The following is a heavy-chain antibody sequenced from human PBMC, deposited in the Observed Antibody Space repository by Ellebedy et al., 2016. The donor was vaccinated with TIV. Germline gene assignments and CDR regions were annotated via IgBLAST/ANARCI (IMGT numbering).Heavy chain of an antibody. V-gene: IGHV3-21*01. CDR1: GFTFSSYS. CDR3: ASRIKMM. J-gene: IGHJ4*02. Sequence: GESLKISCAASGFTFSSYSLTWIRQAPGKGLEWVSSISSSSSSKYYADSVKGRFTISRDNAKNSLYLQMNSLRAEDTAVYYCASRIKMMWGQGTLVTVSS. D-gene: IGHD3-16*01. CDR2: ISSSSSSK.